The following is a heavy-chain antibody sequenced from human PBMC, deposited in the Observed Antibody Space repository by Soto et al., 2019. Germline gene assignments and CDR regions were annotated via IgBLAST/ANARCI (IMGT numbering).Heavy chain of an antibody. CDR1: GGSISSYY. CDR2: IYTSGST. V-gene: IGHV4-4*07. Sequence: PSETLSLTCTVSGGSISSYYWSWIRQPAGKVLEWIGRIYTSGSTNYNPSLKSRVTMSVDTSKNQFSLKLSSVTAADTAVYYCARDIEYSSSFGPKSLDLNWFDPWGQGTLVTVSS. J-gene: IGHJ5*02. D-gene: IGHD6-6*01. CDR3: ARDIEYSSSFGPKSLDLNWFDP.